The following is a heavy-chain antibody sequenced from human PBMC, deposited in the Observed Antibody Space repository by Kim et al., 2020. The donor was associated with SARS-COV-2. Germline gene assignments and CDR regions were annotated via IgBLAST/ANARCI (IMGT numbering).Heavy chain of an antibody. V-gene: IGHV7-4-1*02. J-gene: IGHJ6*02. Sequence: ASVKVSCKASGYTFTGYAMNWVRQAPGQGLEWMGWINTNTGNPTYAQGFTGRFVFSLDTSVSTAYLQISSLKAEDTAVYYCVSLSCSSTSCYGYYYYGMDVWGQGTTVTVSS. CDR2: INTNTGNP. D-gene: IGHD2-2*01. CDR1: GYTFTGYA. CDR3: VSLSCSSTSCYGYYYYGMDV.